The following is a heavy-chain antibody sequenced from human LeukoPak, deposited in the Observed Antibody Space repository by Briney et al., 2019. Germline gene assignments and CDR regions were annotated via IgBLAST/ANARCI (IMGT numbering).Heavy chain of an antibody. CDR3: ARGTSGYSYVGYFDY. D-gene: IGHD5-18*01. Sequence: ASVKVSCKASGYTFTSYAMHWVRQAPGQRLEWMGWTNAGNGNTKYSQKFQGRVTITRDTSASTAYMELSSLRSEDTAVYYCARGTSGYSYVGYFDYWGQGTLVTVSS. CDR2: TNAGNGNT. J-gene: IGHJ4*02. V-gene: IGHV1-3*01. CDR1: GYTFTSYA.